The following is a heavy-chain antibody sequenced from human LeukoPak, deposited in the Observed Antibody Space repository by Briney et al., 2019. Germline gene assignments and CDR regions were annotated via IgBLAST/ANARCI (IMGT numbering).Heavy chain of an antibody. CDR1: GFSLSTSGMR. J-gene: IGHJ5*02. CDR2: IDWDDDK. V-gene: IGHV2-70*04. CDR3: ARMREEFDP. Sequence: SGPAPVKPTQTLTLTCTFSGFSLSTSGMRVSWIRQPPGKALEWLARIDWDDDKFYSTSLKTRLTISKDTSKNQVVLTMTNMDPVDTATYYCARMREEFDPWGQGTLVTVSP.